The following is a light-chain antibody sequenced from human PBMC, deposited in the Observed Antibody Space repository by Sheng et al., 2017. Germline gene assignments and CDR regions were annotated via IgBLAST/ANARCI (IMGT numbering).Light chain of an antibody. CDR3: QQSYNTPGA. V-gene: IGKV1-39*01. J-gene: IGKJ1*01. CDR2: AAS. Sequence: DIQMTQSPSSLSASVGDRVTITCRASQSISSYLNWYQQKPGKAPKLLIYAASSLQSGVPSRFSGSGSGTDFTLTISSLQPEDFATYYCQQSYNTPGAFGRRDQGG. CDR1: QSISSY.